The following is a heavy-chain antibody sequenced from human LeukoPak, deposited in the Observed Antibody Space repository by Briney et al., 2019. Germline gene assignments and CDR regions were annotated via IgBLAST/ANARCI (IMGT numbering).Heavy chain of an antibody. CDR3: ARDNRVPTIGDQD. CDR2: INHSGST. D-gene: IGHD3-10*01. J-gene: IGHJ4*02. CDR1: GGSFSGYY. V-gene: IGHV4-34*01. Sequence: PSETLSLTCAVYGGSFSGYYWSWIRQPPGKGLEWIGEINHSGSTNYNPSLKSRVTISVDTSKNQFSLKLSSVTAADTAVYYCARDNRVPTIGDQDWGQGTLVTVSS.